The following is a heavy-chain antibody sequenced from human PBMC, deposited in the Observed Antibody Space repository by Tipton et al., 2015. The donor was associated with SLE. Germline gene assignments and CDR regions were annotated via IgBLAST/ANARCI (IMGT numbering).Heavy chain of an antibody. CDR2: ISWNSGSI. D-gene: IGHD6-13*01. CDR3: ARDSLLAAAQLDAFDI. V-gene: IGHV3-9*01. J-gene: IGHJ3*02. Sequence: SLRLSCAASGFTFDDYAMHWVRQAPGKGLEWVSGISWNSGSIGYADSVKGRFTISRDNAKNSLYLQMNSLRAEDTALYYCARDSLLAAAQLDAFDIWGQGTMVTVSS. CDR1: GFTFDDYA.